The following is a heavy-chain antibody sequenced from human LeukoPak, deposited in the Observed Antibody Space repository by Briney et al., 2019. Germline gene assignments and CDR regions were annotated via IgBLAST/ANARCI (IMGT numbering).Heavy chain of an antibody. CDR2: IHYSGST. CDR3: ARQVAAVGYYFDY. CDR1: GGSIRSYY. Sequence: PSETLSLTCAVSGGSIRSYYWSWIRQPPGKGLDWIGHIHYSGSTNHNPSLKSRVTTSVDTSKNQFSLKLSSVTAADTAVYYCARQVAAVGYYFDYWGQGTLVTVSS. D-gene: IGHD6-13*01. V-gene: IGHV4-59*08. J-gene: IGHJ4*02.